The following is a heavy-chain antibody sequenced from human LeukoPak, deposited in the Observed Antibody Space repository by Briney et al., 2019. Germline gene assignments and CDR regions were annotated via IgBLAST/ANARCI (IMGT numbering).Heavy chain of an antibody. CDR3: AELGITMIGGA. J-gene: IGHJ6*04. V-gene: IGHV3-48*03. CDR2: ISSSGSTI. D-gene: IGHD3-10*02. CDR1: GFTFSSYE. Sequence: GGSLRLSCAASGFTFSSYEMNWVRQAPGKGLEWVSYISSSGSTIYYADSVKGRFTISRDNAKNSLYLQMNSLRAEDTAVYYCAELGITMIGGAWGKGATVTISS.